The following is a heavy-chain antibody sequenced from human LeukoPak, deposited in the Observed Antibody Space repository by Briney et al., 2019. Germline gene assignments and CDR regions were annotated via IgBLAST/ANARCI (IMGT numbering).Heavy chain of an antibody. J-gene: IGHJ5*02. CDR2: ISHSGST. CDR3: ARLPAHYCSSTRCDDSWFDP. Sequence: SETLSLTCTVSGGSINSYYWNWIRQTPGKGLEWIGYISHSGSTSYNPSLKSRVTISIDTSKSQFSLKLRSVTAADTAVYYCARLPAHYCSSTRCDDSWFDPSGDRALFSASS. CDR1: GGSINSYY. V-gene: IGHV4-59*08. D-gene: IGHD2-2*01.